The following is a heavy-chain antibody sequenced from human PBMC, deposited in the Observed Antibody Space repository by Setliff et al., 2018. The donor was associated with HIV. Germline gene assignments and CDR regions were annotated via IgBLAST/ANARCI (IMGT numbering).Heavy chain of an antibody. CDR2: ISSSSTYI. CDR3: ARVGFSSSWFGY. CDR1: GFTFSSYS. J-gene: IGHJ4*02. Sequence: GGSLRLSCAASGFTFSSYSMNWVRQAPGKGLEWVSSISSSSTYIYYADSVRGRFTISRDNAKNSLYLQMNSLRAEDTAVYYCARVGFSSSWFGYWGQGTLVTVSS. V-gene: IGHV3-21*01. D-gene: IGHD6-13*01.